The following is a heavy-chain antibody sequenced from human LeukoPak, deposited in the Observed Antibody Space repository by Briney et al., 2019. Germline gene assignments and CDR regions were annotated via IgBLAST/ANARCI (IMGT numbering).Heavy chain of an antibody. CDR3: ARDWSADY. Sequence: PGGSLSLSCKASGFTFSSYAMTWVRQAPGKGLEWVSAMGGSGDSPKYADSVKGRFTMSRDSSRNTVYLQMNRLRPDDTAVYYCARDWSADYWGQGTLVTVSS. CDR1: GFTFSSYA. J-gene: IGHJ4*02. CDR2: MGGSGDSP. V-gene: IGHV3-23*01.